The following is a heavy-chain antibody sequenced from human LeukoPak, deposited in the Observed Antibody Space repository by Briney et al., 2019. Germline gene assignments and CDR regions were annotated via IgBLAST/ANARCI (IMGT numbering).Heavy chain of an antibody. CDR3: ARASYSGYFGY. Sequence: ASVKVSCKASGYAFTGYYMHWVRQAAGQGLEWMGWINPNSGGTNYAQKFQGRVTMTRDTSISTAYMELSRLRSDDTAVYYCARASYSGYFGYWGQGTLVTVSS. CDR2: INPNSGGT. V-gene: IGHV1-2*02. CDR1: GYAFTGYY. J-gene: IGHJ4*02. D-gene: IGHD1-26*01.